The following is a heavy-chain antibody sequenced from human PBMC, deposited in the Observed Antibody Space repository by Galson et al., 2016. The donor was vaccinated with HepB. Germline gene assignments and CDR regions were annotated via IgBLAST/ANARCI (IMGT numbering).Heavy chain of an antibody. CDR3: ARVPDYSPTFFDY. J-gene: IGHJ4*02. D-gene: IGHD3-9*01. V-gene: IGHV3-53*01. CDR1: AFNIRKNY. Sequence: SLRLSCAASAFNIRKNYMSWVRQAPGQGLEWVSTIYSDTSTYYADSVKGRFTISRDNSKNTLYLQVNSLRAEDTAIYYCARVPDYSPTFFDYWGQGTLVTVSS. CDR2: IYSDTST.